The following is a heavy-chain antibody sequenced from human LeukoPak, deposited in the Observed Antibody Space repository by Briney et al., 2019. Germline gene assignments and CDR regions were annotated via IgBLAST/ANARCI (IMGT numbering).Heavy chain of an antibody. Sequence: GGSLRLSCAASGFTFSSYGMHWVRQAPGKGLEWVAVISYDGSNKYYADSVKGRFTISRDNSKNTLYLQMNSLRAEDTAVYYWAKLWGQWLRRNAFDIWGQGTMVTVSS. CDR2: ISYDGSNK. J-gene: IGHJ3*02. D-gene: IGHD5-12*01. CDR1: GFTFSSYG. V-gene: IGHV3-30*18. CDR3: AKLWGQWLRRNAFDI.